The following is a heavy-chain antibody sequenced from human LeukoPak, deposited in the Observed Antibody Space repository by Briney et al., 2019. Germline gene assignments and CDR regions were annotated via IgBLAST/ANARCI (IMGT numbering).Heavy chain of an antibody. V-gene: IGHV3-74*01. CDR1: GFTFSKYW. J-gene: IGHJ4*02. Sequence: SGGSLRLSCAASGFTFSKYWMLWVRQAPGKGLESVSRINTDGTVTTYADSVKGRFTVSRDNADNTMFLQTNSVRDEDTAVYYCATKQWLAPPPDSWGQGTPVTVSS. CDR3: ATKQWLAPPPDS. CDR2: INTDGTVT. D-gene: IGHD6-19*01.